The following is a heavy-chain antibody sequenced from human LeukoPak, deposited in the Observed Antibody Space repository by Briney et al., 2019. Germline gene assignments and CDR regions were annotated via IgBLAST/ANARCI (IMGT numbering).Heavy chain of an antibody. CDR1: GYTFTGYY. Sequence: ASVKVSCKASGYTFTGYYIHWVRQAPGQGLEWMGWINPNSGGTNYAQKFQGRVTMTRDTSISTAYMELSRLRSDDTAVYYCAGGFYGSGSYSPPYYYMDVWGKGTTVTISS. CDR3: AGGFYGSGSYSPPYYYMDV. CDR2: INPNSGGT. V-gene: IGHV1-2*02. D-gene: IGHD3-10*01. J-gene: IGHJ6*03.